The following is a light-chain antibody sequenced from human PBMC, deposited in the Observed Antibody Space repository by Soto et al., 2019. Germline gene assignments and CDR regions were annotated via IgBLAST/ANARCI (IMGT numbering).Light chain of an antibody. CDR1: QSVSSN. CDR2: GAS. J-gene: IGKJ4*01. V-gene: IGKV3-15*01. CDR3: QQYNNWTLIT. Sequence: EIVMTQSPATLSVSPGERATLSCRASQSVSSNLAWYQQKPGQAPRLLIYGASTRATGIPARFSGSGSGTEFTITISSLQSEDFAVYYCQQYNNWTLITFGGGTKVEIK.